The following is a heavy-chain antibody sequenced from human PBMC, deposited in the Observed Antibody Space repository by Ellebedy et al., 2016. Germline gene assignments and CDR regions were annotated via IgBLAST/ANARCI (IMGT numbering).Heavy chain of an antibody. Sequence: GGSLRLXCAASGFTFSSYGMHWVRQAPGKGLEWVAVISYDGSNKYYADSVKGRFTISRDNSKNTLYLQMNSLRAEDTAVYYCAKDLRFLEWLSGYYYYGMDVWGQGTTVTVSS. D-gene: IGHD3-3*01. CDR2: ISYDGSNK. CDR1: GFTFSSYG. J-gene: IGHJ6*02. CDR3: AKDLRFLEWLSGYYYYGMDV. V-gene: IGHV3-30*18.